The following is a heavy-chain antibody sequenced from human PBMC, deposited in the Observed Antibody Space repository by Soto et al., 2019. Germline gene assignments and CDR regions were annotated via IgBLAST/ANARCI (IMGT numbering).Heavy chain of an antibody. V-gene: IGHV4-59*01. CDR3: ARPQHGSARGAAFDI. J-gene: IGHJ3*02. Sequence: PSETLSLTCDVSGDSISTYYWSWVRQPPGQGLEWIGYIHYSGTTNYNPSLKSRVTMSVDTPKNQFSLRLTSVTAADTAVYYSARPQHGSARGAAFDIWGQGTMVTVSS. CDR2: IHYSGTT. CDR1: GDSISTYY. D-gene: IGHD3-10*01.